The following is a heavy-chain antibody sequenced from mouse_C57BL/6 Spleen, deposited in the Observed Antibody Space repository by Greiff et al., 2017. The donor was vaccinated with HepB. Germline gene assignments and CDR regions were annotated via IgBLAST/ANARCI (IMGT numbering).Heavy chain of an antibody. V-gene: IGHV1-64*01. Sequence: VQLQQPGAELVKPGASVKLSCKASGYTFTSYWMHWVKQRPGQGLEWIGMIHPNSGSTNYNEKFKSKATLTVDKSSSTAYMQLSSLTSEDSAVYYCARDDYYGSSYGGEYWGQGTTLTVSS. CDR1: GYTFTSYW. CDR2: IHPNSGST. J-gene: IGHJ2*01. CDR3: ARDDYYGSSYGGEY. D-gene: IGHD1-1*01.